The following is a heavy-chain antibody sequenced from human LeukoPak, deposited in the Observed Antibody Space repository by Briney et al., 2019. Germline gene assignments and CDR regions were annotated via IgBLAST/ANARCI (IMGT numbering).Heavy chain of an antibody. CDR3: ARPGSGNYYFDY. CDR1: GFTFSSYG. V-gene: IGHV3-33*01. Sequence: PGRSLRLSCAASGFTFSSYGMHWVGQAPGKGLEWVALIWYDGSNKYHADSVKGRFTISRDNSKNTLYLQMNSLRAEDTAVYYCARPGSGNYYFDYWGQGTLVTVSS. CDR2: IWYDGSNK. D-gene: IGHD1-26*01. J-gene: IGHJ4*02.